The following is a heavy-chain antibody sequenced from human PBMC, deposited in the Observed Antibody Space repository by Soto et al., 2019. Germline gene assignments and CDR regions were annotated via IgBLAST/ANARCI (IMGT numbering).Heavy chain of an antibody. V-gene: IGHV1-8*01. CDR1: GYTFTNYN. D-gene: IGHD6-25*01. Sequence: QEQLVQSGAEVKKPGAPVKVSCKASGYTFTNYNINWVRQATGQGLEWMGWMNPKTGNTGYAEKFQGRVTMTRNSSINTAFMELSGLRSEDTAVYYCAREAASDPSFYYHYMDVWAKGPRSPSP. CDR3: AREAASDPSFYYHYMDV. CDR2: MNPKTGNT. J-gene: IGHJ6*03.